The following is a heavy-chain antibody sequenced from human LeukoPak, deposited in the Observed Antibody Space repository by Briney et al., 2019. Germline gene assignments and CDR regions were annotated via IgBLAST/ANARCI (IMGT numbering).Heavy chain of an antibody. D-gene: IGHD3-22*01. CDR1: GYTFTVYY. J-gene: IGHJ4*02. CDR2: INPNSGGT. CDR3: TSSGYYYDSSGYRH. V-gene: IGHV1-2*02. Sequence: AASVKVSCKASGYTFTVYYMHWVRQAPGQGLEWMGWINPNSGGTNYAQKFQGRVTMTRDTSISTAYMELSRLRSDDTAVYYCTSSGYYYDSSGYRHWGQGTLVTVSS.